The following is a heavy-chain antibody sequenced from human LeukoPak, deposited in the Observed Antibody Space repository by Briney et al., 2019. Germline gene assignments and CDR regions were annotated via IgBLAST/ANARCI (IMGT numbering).Heavy chain of an antibody. CDR2: INAYNGNT. J-gene: IGHJ4*02. CDR3: ARDVGSIAATPYYFDY. D-gene: IGHD6-13*01. V-gene: IGHV1-18*01. CDR1: GYTFTSYG. Sequence: ASVKVSCQASGYTFTSYGISWARQPPGQGLEWMGWINAYNGNTNYAQKLKGRVTMTTDTSTSTAYMELRSLRSDDTAVYYCARDVGSIAATPYYFDYWGQGTLVTVSS.